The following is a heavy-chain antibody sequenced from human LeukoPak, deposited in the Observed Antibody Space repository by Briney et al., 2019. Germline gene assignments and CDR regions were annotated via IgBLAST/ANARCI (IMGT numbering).Heavy chain of an antibody. D-gene: IGHD5-18*01. CDR1: GGTFSNYA. V-gene: IGHV1-69*13. J-gene: IGHJ4*02. CDR2: IIPIFGTA. CDR3: ARSSYSYGHKYYFDY. Sequence: ASVKVSCKASGGTFSNYAISWVRQAPGQGLEWMGGIIPIFGTANYAQKFQGRVTITADESTSTAYMELSSLRSEDTAVYYCARSSYSYGHKYYFDYWGQGTLVTVSS.